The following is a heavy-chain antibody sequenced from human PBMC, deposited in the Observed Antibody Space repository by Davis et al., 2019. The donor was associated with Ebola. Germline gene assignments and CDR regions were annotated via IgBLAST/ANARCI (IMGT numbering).Heavy chain of an antibody. D-gene: IGHD3-22*01. J-gene: IGHJ3*02. CDR3: AREGGRYYDSSGYVFDI. CDR2: INPITGGT. V-gene: IGHV1-46*01. Sequence: ASVKVSCKASGYRFTSYYMHWVRQAPGQGLEWMGIINPITGGTSYGQNFQVRVNMTRDTSTSTVYMELSSLRYEDTAVYYCAREGGRYYDSSGYVFDIWGQGTMVKVSS. CDR1: GYRFTSYY.